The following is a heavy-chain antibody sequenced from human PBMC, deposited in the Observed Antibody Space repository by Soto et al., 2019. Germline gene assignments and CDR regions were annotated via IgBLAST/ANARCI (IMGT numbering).Heavy chain of an antibody. CDR2: MDTSGSST. V-gene: IGHV3-74*01. D-gene: IGHD6-13*01. J-gene: IGHJ4*02. CDR3: AKDSWYFDL. CDR1: GFIFTNFW. Sequence: GGSLRLSCEASGFIFTNFWMHWVRQVPGKGLVWVSRMDTSGSSTSYADSVKGRFTISRDNAKNTVSLQMNSLRAEDTGVYYCAKDSWYFDLWSQGSLVTVSS.